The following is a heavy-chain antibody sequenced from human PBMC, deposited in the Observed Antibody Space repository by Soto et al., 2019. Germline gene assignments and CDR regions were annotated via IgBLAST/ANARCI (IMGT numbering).Heavy chain of an antibody. Sequence: KPSETLSLTCAVYGGSFSGHYWSWIRQPPGKGLEWIGGINHSGSTNYNPSLKSRVTISVDTSKNQFSLKLSSVTAADTAVYYCARGQRNTAMLLSQYYYYGMDVWGQGTTVTVSS. D-gene: IGHD5-18*01. CDR1: GGSFSGHY. V-gene: IGHV4-34*01. J-gene: IGHJ6*02. CDR3: ARGQRNTAMLLSQYYYYGMDV. CDR2: INHSGST.